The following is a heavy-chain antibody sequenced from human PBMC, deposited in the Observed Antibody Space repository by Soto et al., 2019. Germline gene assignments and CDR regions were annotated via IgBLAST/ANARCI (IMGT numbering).Heavy chain of an antibody. Sequence: QVQLVESGGGVVQPGRSLRLSCAASGFTFSSYGMHWVRQAPGKGLEWVAVISYDGSNKYYADSVKGRFTISRDNSKNTLYLQMNGLRAEDTAVYYCAKDALFTIGGQLFDYWGQGTLVTVSS. D-gene: IGHD3-3*01. CDR1: GFTFSSYG. CDR2: ISYDGSNK. CDR3: AKDALFTIGGQLFDY. V-gene: IGHV3-30*18. J-gene: IGHJ4*02.